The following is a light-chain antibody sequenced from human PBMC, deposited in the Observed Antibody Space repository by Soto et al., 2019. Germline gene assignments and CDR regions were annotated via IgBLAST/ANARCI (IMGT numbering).Light chain of an antibody. CDR3: QQSYSAPPT. V-gene: IGKV1-5*01. Sequence: DIQMTQSPSSLSASVRDRVTITCRASQSISSWLAWYQQKPGKAPKLLIYDASSLEGGVPSRFSGSGSGTEFTLTISSLQPDDFATYYCQQSYSAPPTFGQGTKVDIK. CDR2: DAS. J-gene: IGKJ1*01. CDR1: QSISSW.